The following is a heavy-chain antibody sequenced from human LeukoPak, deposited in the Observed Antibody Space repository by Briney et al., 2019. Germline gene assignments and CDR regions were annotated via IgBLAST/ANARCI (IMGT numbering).Heavy chain of an antibody. V-gene: IGHV4-34*01. Sequence: PSETLSLTCAVYAGSFSDYYWSWIRQPPGKGLQWIGEINQIGSTNYSPSLKSRVTISVDTSKNQFSLKLRSVTAADTATYYCARSRSRPLLPPHPKSQYYFDFWGQGTLVTVSS. CDR1: AGSFSDYY. D-gene: IGHD2-21*01. CDR3: ARSRSRPLLPPHPKSQYYFDF. CDR2: INQIGST. J-gene: IGHJ4*02.